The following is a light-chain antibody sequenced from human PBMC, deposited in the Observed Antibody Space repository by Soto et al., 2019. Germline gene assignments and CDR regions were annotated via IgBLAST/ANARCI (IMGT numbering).Light chain of an antibody. CDR3: QLYGISPH. CDR1: QSSGSNF. Sequence: EILLTQSPGTLSLSPGERATLSCKTSQSSGSNFLAWYQHKPGKAPRLLIYASSNPATGIPDRFSGGASGTDFTITINRLEPEDAAVYYCQLYGISPHFGQGTRLEIK. J-gene: IGKJ5*01. V-gene: IGKV3-20*01. CDR2: ASS.